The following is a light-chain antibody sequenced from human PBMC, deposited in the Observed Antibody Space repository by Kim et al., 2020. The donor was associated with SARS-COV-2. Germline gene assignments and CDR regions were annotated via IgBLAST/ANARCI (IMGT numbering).Light chain of an antibody. Sequence: VSPGESVTPSCRASQRVSTNLAWYQQKPGQGPRLLMFGAFTRATGIPARFSGSGSGTEFTLTISSLQSEDFAVYYCQQYENWPRTFGQGTKVDIK. CDR2: GAF. V-gene: IGKV3D-15*01. CDR1: QRVSTN. J-gene: IGKJ1*01. CDR3: QQYENWPRT.